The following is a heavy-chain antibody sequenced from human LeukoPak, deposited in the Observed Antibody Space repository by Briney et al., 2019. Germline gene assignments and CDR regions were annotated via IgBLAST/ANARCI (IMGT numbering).Heavy chain of an antibody. D-gene: IGHD3-16*02. V-gene: IGHV4-34*01. Sequence: PSETLSLXCAVYGGSFSGYYWSWIRQPPGKGLEWIGEINHSGSTNYNPSLKSRVTISVDTSKNQFSPKLSSVTAADTAVYYCARGRSDYVWGSYRRFDYWGQGTLVTVSS. CDR2: INHSGST. CDR3: ARGRSDYVWGSYRRFDY. CDR1: GGSFSGYY. J-gene: IGHJ4*02.